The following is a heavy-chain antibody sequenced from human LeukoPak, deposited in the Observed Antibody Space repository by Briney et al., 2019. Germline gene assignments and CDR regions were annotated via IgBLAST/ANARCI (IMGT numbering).Heavy chain of an antibody. CDR1: GFTFDDYG. J-gene: IGHJ6*03. D-gene: IGHD2-2*01. Sequence: GGSLRLSCAASGFTFDDYGMSWVRQAPGKGLEWVSSISISSSYIYYADSVKGRFTISRDNAKNSLYLQMNSLRAEDTAVYYCARDPVVVVPAAINYMDVWGKGTTVTVSS. V-gene: IGHV3-21*01. CDR2: ISISSSYI. CDR3: ARDPVVVVPAAINYMDV.